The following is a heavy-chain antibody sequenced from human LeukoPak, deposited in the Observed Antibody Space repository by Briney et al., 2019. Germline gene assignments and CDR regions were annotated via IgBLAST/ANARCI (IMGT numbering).Heavy chain of an antibody. V-gene: IGHV3-7*03. Sequence: DSVKGRCTISRDNIRNSLDLQMNSLRAEDTAVYYCARENYFSFDYWGQGALVTVSS. D-gene: IGHD3-16*01. CDR3: ARENYFSFDY. J-gene: IGHJ4*02.